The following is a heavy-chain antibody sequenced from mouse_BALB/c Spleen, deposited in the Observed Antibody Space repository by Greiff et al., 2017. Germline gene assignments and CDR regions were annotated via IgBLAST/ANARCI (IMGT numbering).Heavy chain of an antibody. J-gene: IGHJ2*01. V-gene: IGHV1-7*01. D-gene: IGHD2-14*01. CDR2: INPSTGYT. CDR1: GYTFTSYW. CDR3: ARYRYDGGYFDY. Sequence: VQVVESGAELAKPGASVKMSCKASGYTFTSYWMHWVKQRPGQGLEWIGYINPSTGYTEYNQKFKDKATLTADKSSSTAYMQLSSLTSEDSAVYYCARYRYDGGYFDYWGQGTTLTVSS.